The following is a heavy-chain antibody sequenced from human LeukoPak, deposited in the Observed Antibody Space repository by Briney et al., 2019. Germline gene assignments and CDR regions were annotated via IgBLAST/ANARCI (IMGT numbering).Heavy chain of an antibody. Sequence: SDTLSPTCTVSGASISRGDYYWSWIRQPPWKGLEGIGYIYYSGRTYFNPSLKSRITISVDTSKNQFSLKLSSVTAADTAVYYCARGIRVYDCWGQGTLVTVSS. J-gene: IGHJ4*02. V-gene: IGHV4-30-4*01. CDR3: ARGIRVYDC. CDR2: IYYSGRT. D-gene: IGHD3-10*01. CDR1: GASISRGDYY.